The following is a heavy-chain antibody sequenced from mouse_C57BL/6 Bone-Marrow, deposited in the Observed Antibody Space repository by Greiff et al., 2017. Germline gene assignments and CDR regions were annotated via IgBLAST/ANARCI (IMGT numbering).Heavy chain of an antibody. J-gene: IGHJ3*01. CDR2: ISYDGSN. CDR1: GYSITSGYY. V-gene: IGHV3-6*01. D-gene: IGHD3-2*02. CDR3: ARAQATGFAY. Sequence: ESGPGLVKPSQSLSLTCSVTGYSITSGYYWNWIRQFPGNKLEWMGYISYDGSNNYNPSLKNRISITRDTSKNQFFLKLNSVTTEDTATYYCARAQATGFAYWGQGTLVTVSA.